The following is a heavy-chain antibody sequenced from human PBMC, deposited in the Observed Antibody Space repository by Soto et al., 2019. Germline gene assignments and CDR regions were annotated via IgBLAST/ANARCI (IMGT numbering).Heavy chain of an antibody. J-gene: IGHJ6*02. D-gene: IGHD5-18*01. Sequence: QVQLVQSGAEVKKPGASVKVSCKASGYTFTSYDINWVRQATGQGLEWMGWMNPNSGNPGYAQKFHGRVTMTMNTAISTAYMELSSLRSEDTAVYYCARGQGIQLWSYYYYGMDVWGQGTTVTVSS. V-gene: IGHV1-8*01. CDR2: MNPNSGNP. CDR1: GYTFTSYD. CDR3: ARGQGIQLWSYYYYGMDV.